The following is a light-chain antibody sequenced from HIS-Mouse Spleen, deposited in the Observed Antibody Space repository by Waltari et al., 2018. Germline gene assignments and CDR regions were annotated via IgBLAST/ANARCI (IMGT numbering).Light chain of an antibody. V-gene: IGLV2-23*01. CDR2: EGS. CDR3: CSYAGSSTWV. J-gene: IGLJ3*02. CDR1: SSDVGSYNL. Sequence: QSALTQPASVSGSPGQSITISCTGTSSDVGSYNLVSWYQQHPGKAPKLVIYEGSKRPSGVPNRFSASKSGNTASLTISGLQAEDEADYYCCSYAGSSTWVFGGGTKLTVL.